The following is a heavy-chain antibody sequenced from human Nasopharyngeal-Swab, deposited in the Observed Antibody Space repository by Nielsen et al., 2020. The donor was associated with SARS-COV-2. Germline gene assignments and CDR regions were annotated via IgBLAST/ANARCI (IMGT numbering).Heavy chain of an antibody. D-gene: IGHD1/OR15-1a*01. Sequence: SCAASGFTFSDYYMSWIRQAPGKGLEWVSYISSSGSTIYYADSAKSRFTISRDNAKNSLYLQMNSLRAEDTAVYYCARERGEHPDPAFDIWGQGTMVTVSS. CDR1: GFTFSDYY. CDR3: ARERGEHPDPAFDI. J-gene: IGHJ3*02. CDR2: ISSSGSTI. V-gene: IGHV3-11*01.